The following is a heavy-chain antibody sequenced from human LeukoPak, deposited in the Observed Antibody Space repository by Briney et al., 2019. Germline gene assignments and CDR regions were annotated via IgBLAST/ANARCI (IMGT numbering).Heavy chain of an antibody. D-gene: IGHD1-26*01. Sequence: GGSLRLSCAASGFSFSSYNMNWVRQTPGKGLEWVSSITSSSTYTFYADSVKGRFTISRDNARNSLYLQMNSLRAEDTAVYYCARDPYSGTYGDTYYYYMDVWGKGTTVTVSS. CDR2: ITSSSTYT. CDR3: ARDPYSGTYGDTYYYYMDV. V-gene: IGHV3-21*01. CDR1: GFSFSSYN. J-gene: IGHJ6*03.